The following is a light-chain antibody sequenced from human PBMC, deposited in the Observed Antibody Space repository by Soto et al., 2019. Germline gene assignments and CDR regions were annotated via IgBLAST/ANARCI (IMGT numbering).Light chain of an antibody. J-gene: IGKJ1*01. CDR1: QSVGSS. V-gene: IGKV3-11*01. Sequence: EIVLTQSPATLSLSPWERATLSCRASQSVGSSLAWYQQKLGQAPRLLIYAASDRATGIPGRFSGSGSGTDFTLIISSLAPEDFASYYCQQGNTWPSTFGQGTKVDIK. CDR2: AAS. CDR3: QQGNTWPST.